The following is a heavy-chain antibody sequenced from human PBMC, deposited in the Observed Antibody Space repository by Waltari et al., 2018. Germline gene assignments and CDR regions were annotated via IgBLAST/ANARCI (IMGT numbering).Heavy chain of an antibody. Sequence: QVQLVESGGGVVQPGRSLRLSCAASGFTFSSYAKHWVRQAPGKGLEGVAVISYDGSNKYYADSGNGRFTISRDNSKNSLYLQMNSLRAEDTAVYYCVMATSYYFDYWGQGTLVTVSS. CDR2: ISYDGSNK. D-gene: IGHD5-12*01. CDR3: VMATSYYFDY. V-gene: IGHV3-30-3*01. CDR1: GFTFSSYA. J-gene: IGHJ4*02.